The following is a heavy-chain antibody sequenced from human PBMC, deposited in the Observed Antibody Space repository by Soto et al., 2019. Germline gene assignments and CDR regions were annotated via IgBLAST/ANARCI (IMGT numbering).Heavy chain of an antibody. CDR3: AKDIKYYDSSGRYYYYGMDV. Sequence: EVQLVESGGVVVQPGGSLRLSCAASGFTFDDYTMHWVRQAPGKGLEWVSLISWDGGSTYYADSVKGRFTISRDNSKNCLYLQMNRLRTEDTALYYCAKDIKYYDSSGRYYYYGMDVWGQGTTVTVSS. CDR1: GFTFDDYT. V-gene: IGHV3-43*01. CDR2: ISWDGGST. J-gene: IGHJ6*02. D-gene: IGHD3-22*01.